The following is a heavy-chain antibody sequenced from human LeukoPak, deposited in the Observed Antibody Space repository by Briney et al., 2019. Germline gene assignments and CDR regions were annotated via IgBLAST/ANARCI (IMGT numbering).Heavy chain of an antibody. Sequence: SETLSLTCTVSGGSISSYYWSWIRQPAGKGLEWIGSIYYSGSTYYNPSLKSRVTISVDTSKNQFSLKLSSVTAADTAVYYCARRPFYYYDSSGLPGNYFDYWGQGTLVTVSS. V-gene: IGHV4-59*05. CDR1: GGSISSYY. CDR2: IYYSGST. J-gene: IGHJ4*02. D-gene: IGHD3-22*01. CDR3: ARRPFYYYDSSGLPGNYFDY.